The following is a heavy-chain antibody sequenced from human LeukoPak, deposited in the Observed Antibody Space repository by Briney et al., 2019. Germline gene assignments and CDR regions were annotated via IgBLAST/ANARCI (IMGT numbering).Heavy chain of an antibody. CDR1: GFTVSSNY. Sequence: GGSLRLSCAASGFTVSSNYMTWVRQAPGKGLEWVSLIYSSAVTDYADSVKGRFTISVDNSKNMMYLQMNSLRAEDTAVYYCARSSGTYHFDYWGQGTLVTVSS. D-gene: IGHD1-26*01. CDR2: IYSSAVT. CDR3: ARSSGTYHFDY. J-gene: IGHJ4*02. V-gene: IGHV3-53*01.